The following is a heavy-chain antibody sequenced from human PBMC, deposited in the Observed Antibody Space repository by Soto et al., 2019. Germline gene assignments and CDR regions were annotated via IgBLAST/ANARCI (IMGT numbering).Heavy chain of an antibody. Sequence: ASLKVSCKASGYTFTGYYMHWVRQAPGQGLEWMGWINPNSGGTNYAQKFQGWVTMTRDTSISTAYMELSRLRSDDTAVYYCAREIESSSWSPYYYYYGMDVWGQGTTVTVSS. D-gene: IGHD6-13*01. J-gene: IGHJ6*02. V-gene: IGHV1-2*04. CDR1: GYTFTGYY. CDR2: INPNSGGT. CDR3: AREIESSSWSPYYYYYGMDV.